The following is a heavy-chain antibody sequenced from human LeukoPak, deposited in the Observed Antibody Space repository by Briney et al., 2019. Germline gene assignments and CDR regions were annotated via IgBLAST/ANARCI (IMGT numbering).Heavy chain of an antibody. Sequence: GGSLRLSCAASGFTFSSYSMNWVRQAPGKGLEWVSYISSSSSTIYYADSVKGRFTISRDNAKNSLYLQMNSLRAEDTAVYYCASSWEAAGRGPVFDYWGQGTLVTVSS. CDR2: ISSSSSTI. CDR1: GFTFSSYS. CDR3: ASSWEAAGRGPVFDY. D-gene: IGHD6-13*01. V-gene: IGHV3-48*01. J-gene: IGHJ4*02.